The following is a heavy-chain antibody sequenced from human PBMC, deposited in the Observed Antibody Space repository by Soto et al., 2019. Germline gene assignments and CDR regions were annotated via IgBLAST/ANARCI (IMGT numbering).Heavy chain of an antibody. CDR3: ARVGYSGYVVDY. CDR1: GYTFTSYD. J-gene: IGHJ4*02. Sequence: ASVKVSCKASGYTFTSYDINWVRQATGQGLEWMGWMNPNSGNTGYAQKFQGRVTMTRNTSISTAYMELSSLRSEDTAVYYCARVGYSGYVVDYWGQGTLVTVSS. D-gene: IGHD5-12*01. CDR2: MNPNSGNT. V-gene: IGHV1-8*01.